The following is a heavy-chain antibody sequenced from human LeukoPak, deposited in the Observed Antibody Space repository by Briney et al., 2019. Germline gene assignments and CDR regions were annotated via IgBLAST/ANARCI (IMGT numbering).Heavy chain of an antibody. CDR2: IYYSGST. D-gene: IGHD3-22*01. CDR3: ARGWIGSSGYFSYYFDY. CDR1: GVSITKDGYS. Sequence: SQTLSLTCTVSGVSITKDGYSWTWIRQPPGKGLEWIGYIYYSGSTYYNPSLKSRVTISVDTSKNQFSLKLSSVTAADTAVYYCARGWIGSSGYFSYYFDYWGQGALVTVSS. V-gene: IGHV4-31*03. J-gene: IGHJ4*02.